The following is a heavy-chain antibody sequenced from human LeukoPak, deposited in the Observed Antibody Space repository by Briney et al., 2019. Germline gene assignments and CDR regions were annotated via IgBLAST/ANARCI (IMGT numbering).Heavy chain of an antibody. J-gene: IGHJ4*02. CDR1: GFTFSSYG. CDR3: AKPATVVRAENSYFDY. D-gene: IGHD4-23*01. Sequence: PGGSLRLSCAASGFTFSSYGMHWVRQAPGKGLEWVAFIRYDGSNKYYADSVKGRFTISRDNSKNTLYLQMNSLRAEDTAVCYCAKPATVVRAENSYFDYWGQGTLVTVSS. CDR2: IRYDGSNK. V-gene: IGHV3-30*02.